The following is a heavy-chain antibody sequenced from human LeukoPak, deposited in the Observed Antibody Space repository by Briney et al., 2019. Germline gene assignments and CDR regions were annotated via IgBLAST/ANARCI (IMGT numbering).Heavy chain of an antibody. Sequence: SETLSLTCTVSGASIRNYYWSWIRQPPGKGLEWIGYIYHSGSTTYHPSLKSQVTISVDTSKSQFSLKLSSATAADTAVYYCARYYYGSGRRPYYYYYMDVWGKGTTVTVSS. CDR1: GASIRNYY. D-gene: IGHD3-10*01. J-gene: IGHJ6*03. CDR2: IYHSGST. V-gene: IGHV4-59*01. CDR3: ARYYYGSGRRPYYYYYMDV.